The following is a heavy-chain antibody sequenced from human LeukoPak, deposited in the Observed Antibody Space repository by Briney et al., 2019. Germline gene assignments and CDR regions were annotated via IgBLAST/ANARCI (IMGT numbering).Heavy chain of an antibody. CDR2: ISSSGNNA. J-gene: IGHJ3*01. CDR3: AKVIQLST. V-gene: IGHV3-23*01. Sequence: PGGSLRLSCAVSGFTFRDAAMTWVRQAPGKGLEWVSLISSSGNNAYYADSVKGRFTISRDNSKNTLSLQMNSLRVEDTAIYYCAKVIQLSTWGLGTMVTVSS. D-gene: IGHD5-24*01. CDR1: GFTFRDAA.